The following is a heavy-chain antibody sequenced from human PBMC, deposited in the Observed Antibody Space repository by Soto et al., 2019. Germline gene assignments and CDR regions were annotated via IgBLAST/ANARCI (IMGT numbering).Heavy chain of an antibody. D-gene: IGHD3-16*02. CDR2: ISYDGSNI. CDR3: ARGDYDYVWGSYRHFPFDY. V-gene: IGHV3-30-3*01. J-gene: IGHJ4*02. Sequence: GGSLRLSCAASGFTFSSYAMHWVRQAPGKGLEWVAVISYDGSNIYYADSVKGRFTISRDNSKNTLYLQMNSLRAEDTAVYYCARGDYDYVWGSYRHFPFDYWGQGTLVTVS. CDR1: GFTFSSYA.